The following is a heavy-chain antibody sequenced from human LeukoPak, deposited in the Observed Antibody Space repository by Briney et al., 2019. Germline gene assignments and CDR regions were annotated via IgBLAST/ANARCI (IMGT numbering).Heavy chain of an antibody. D-gene: IGHD5-12*01. Sequence: SETLSLTCAVYGGSFSGYYWSWIRQPPGKGLEWIGEINHSGSTNYNPSLKSRVTISVDTSENQFPLKLSSVTAADTAVYYCARGGCGYDYPCYFDYWGQGTLVTVSS. J-gene: IGHJ4*02. CDR1: GGSFSGYY. V-gene: IGHV4-34*01. CDR3: ARGGCGYDYPCYFDY. CDR2: INHSGST.